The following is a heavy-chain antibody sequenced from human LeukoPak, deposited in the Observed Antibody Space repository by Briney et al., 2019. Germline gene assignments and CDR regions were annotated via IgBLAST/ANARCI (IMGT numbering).Heavy chain of an antibody. Sequence: PGGSLRLSCAASGFTFSIYWMHWVRQAPGKGLVWVSSISSDGSTTTYADSVKGRFTTSRDNARTTLHLRMNGLRADDTAVYYCARAGDYDSSGYYSHFDYWGQGTLVTVSS. D-gene: IGHD3-22*01. CDR2: ISSDGSTT. CDR3: ARAGDYDSSGYYSHFDY. V-gene: IGHV3-74*03. CDR1: GFTFSIYW. J-gene: IGHJ4*02.